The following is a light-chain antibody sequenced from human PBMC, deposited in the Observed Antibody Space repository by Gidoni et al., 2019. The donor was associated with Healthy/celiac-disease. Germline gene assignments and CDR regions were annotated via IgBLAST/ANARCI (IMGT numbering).Light chain of an antibody. CDR3: QQYGSSPYS. CDR2: GAS. CDR1: QSVSSSY. Sequence: EIVLTQSPGTLSLSPGERATLSCRASQSVSSSYLAWYQQKPGQALRLLIYGASSRATGIPDRFSGSGSGTDFTLTISRLEPEDFAVYYCQQYGSSPYSFXXXTKLEIK. V-gene: IGKV3-20*01. J-gene: IGKJ2*03.